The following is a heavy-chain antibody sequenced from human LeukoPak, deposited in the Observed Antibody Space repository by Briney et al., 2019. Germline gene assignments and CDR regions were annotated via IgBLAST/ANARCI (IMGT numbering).Heavy chain of an antibody. CDR3: ARDSPDPYSSSSFYCYGMDV. CDR1: GYAFTSYG. V-gene: IGHV1-18*01. J-gene: IGHJ6*02. Sequence: ASVNVSCKASGYAFTSYGISWVRQAPGQGLEWMGWISAYNGNTNYAQKLQGRVTMTTDTSTSTAYMELRSLRSDDTAVYYCARDSPDPYSSSSFYCYGMDVWGQGTTVTVSS. D-gene: IGHD6-6*01. CDR2: ISAYNGNT.